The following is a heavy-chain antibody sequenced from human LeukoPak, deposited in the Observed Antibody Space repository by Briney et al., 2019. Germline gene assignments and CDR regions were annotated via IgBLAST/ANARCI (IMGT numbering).Heavy chain of an antibody. Sequence: ASVKVSCKASGYTFTMYYILWVRQAPGQGLEWMGMINPSDGATTYAQRFQGTVTMTRDMSTTTVYMDLRSLRSDDTAVYFCAIEQRGGLSGNLGGLFASYYTYYYMDVWGRGTTVTVSS. CDR2: INPSDGAT. V-gene: IGHV1-46*01. CDR1: GYTFTMYY. CDR3: AIEQRGGLSGNLGGLFASYYTYYYMDV. D-gene: IGHD3-16*01. J-gene: IGHJ6*03.